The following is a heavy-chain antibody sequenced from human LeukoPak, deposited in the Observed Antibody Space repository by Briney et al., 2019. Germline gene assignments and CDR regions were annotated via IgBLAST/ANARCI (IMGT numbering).Heavy chain of an antibody. D-gene: IGHD3-10*01. J-gene: IGHJ4*02. V-gene: IGHV4-61*09. CDR3: ARDPNLYGSGAFDY. CDR2: ISTRGST. CDR1: GDSISSTNNY. Sequence: SETLSLTCTVSGDSISSTNNYWNWLRQPAGKGLEWIGHISTRGSTNYNPSLKSRVNISMDTSKTQFSLKLSSVTAADTAVYYCARDPNLYGSGAFDYWGQGTLVIVSS.